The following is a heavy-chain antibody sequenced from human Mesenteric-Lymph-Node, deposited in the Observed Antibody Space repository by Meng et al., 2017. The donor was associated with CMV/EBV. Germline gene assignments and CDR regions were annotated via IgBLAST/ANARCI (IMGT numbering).Heavy chain of an antibody. J-gene: IGHJ6*02. V-gene: IGHV3-21*04. CDR3: ATLKGYGMDV. CDR1: GFTFSSYS. Sequence: GESLKISCAASGFTFSSYSMNWVRQATGKGLEWVSSISSSSSYIYYADSVKGRFTISRDNAKNSLYLQMNSLRAEDTAVYYCATLKGYGMDVWGQGTTVTVSS. CDR2: ISSSSSYI.